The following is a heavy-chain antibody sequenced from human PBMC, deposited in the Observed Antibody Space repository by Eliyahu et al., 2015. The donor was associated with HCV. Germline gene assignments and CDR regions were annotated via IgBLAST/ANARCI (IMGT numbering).Heavy chain of an antibody. V-gene: IGHV4-39*01. Sequence: TISVDTSKNQFSLKLSSVTAADTAVYYCARVPVLLRYFDLWGRGTLVTVSS. CDR3: ARVPVLLRYFDL. J-gene: IGHJ2*01. D-gene: IGHD2/OR15-2a*01.